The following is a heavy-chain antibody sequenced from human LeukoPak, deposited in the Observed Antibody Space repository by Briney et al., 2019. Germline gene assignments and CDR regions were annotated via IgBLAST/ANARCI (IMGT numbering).Heavy chain of an antibody. CDR2: IYHTGRT. V-gene: IGHV4-4*02. D-gene: IGHD3-10*01. J-gene: IGHJ4*02. CDR1: GDSMTSNNW. CDR3: ARGTYYDY. Sequence: SETLSLTCAVSGDSMTSNNWWSWVRQLPGKGLEWIGDIYHTGRTNYNPSLKSRVTISVDKSKKQFSLKLDSVTAADTAVYYCARGTYYDYWGQGTLVTVSS.